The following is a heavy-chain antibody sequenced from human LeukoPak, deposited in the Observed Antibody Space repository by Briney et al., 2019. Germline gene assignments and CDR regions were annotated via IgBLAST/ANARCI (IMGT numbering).Heavy chain of an antibody. J-gene: IGHJ4*02. CDR2: TSGSGDST. CDR3: AKGDNYGDYLSLDY. D-gene: IGHD4-17*01. V-gene: IGHV3-23*01. Sequence: GGSLRLSCAASGFTFSSYAMTCVRQAPGKGLEWVSSTSGSGDSTYYADSVKGRFTISRDNSRNTLYLQMNSLRAEDTAVYYCAKGDNYGDYLSLDYWGQGTLVTVSS. CDR1: GFTFSSYA.